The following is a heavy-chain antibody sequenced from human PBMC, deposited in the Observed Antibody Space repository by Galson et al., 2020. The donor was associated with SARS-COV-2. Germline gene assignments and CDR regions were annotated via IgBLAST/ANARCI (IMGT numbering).Heavy chain of an antibody. Sequence: ASVKVSCKGSGYTFIGHYIHWVRQAPGQGLEWMGRINPYSGDTNFAQKFQGRVTMTRDTSISTVYMELNRLRSDDTATYHCARDQGGVDHWPRGMDVWGQGTTVTVSS. CDR1: GYTFIGHY. J-gene: IGHJ6*02. D-gene: IGHD6-19*01. CDR3: ARDQGGVDHWPRGMDV. V-gene: IGHV1-2*06. CDR2: INPYSGDT.